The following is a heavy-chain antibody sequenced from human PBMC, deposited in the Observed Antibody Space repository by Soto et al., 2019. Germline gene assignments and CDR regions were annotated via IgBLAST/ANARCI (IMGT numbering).Heavy chain of an antibody. Sequence: GASVKVSCKASGYTFTSYGISWVRQAPGQGLEWMGWISAYNGNTNYAQKLQGRVTMTTDTSTSTAYMELRSLRSDDTAVYYCARVGSIVVVPAAIAKNWFDPWGQGTLVTVSS. CDR1: GYTFTSYG. D-gene: IGHD2-2*01. V-gene: IGHV1-18*01. J-gene: IGHJ5*02. CDR2: ISAYNGNT. CDR3: ARVGSIVVVPAAIAKNWFDP.